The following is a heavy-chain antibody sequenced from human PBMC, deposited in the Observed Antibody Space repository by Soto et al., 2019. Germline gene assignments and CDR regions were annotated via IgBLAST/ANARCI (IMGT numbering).Heavy chain of an antibody. CDR2: ISGSGGST. Sequence: GGSLRLSCAASGFTFSSYAMSWVRQAPGKGLEWVSAISGSGGSTYYADSVKGRFTISRDNSKNTLYLQMNSLRAEDTAVYYCAKGDIVVVPAAIGAFDYWGQGTLVTVSS. CDR1: GFTFSSYA. V-gene: IGHV3-23*01. J-gene: IGHJ4*02. D-gene: IGHD2-2*01. CDR3: AKGDIVVVPAAIGAFDY.